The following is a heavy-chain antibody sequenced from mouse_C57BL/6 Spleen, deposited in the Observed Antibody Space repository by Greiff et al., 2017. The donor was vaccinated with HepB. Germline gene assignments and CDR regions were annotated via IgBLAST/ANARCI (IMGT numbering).Heavy chain of an antibody. D-gene: IGHD2-4*01. V-gene: IGHV3-6*01. CDR1: GYSITSGYY. CDR2: ISYDGSN. CDR3: ARDRGDYDYFDY. J-gene: IGHJ2*01. Sequence: EVQLQQSGPGLVKPSQSLSLTCSVTGYSITSGYYWNWIRQFPGNKLEWMGYISYDGSNNYNPSLKNRISITRDTSKNQFFLKLNSVTTEDTATYYCARDRGDYDYFDYWGQGTTLTVSS.